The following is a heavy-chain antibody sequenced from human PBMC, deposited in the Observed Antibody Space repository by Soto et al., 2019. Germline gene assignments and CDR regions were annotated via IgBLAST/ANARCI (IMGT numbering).Heavy chain of an antibody. D-gene: IGHD6-19*01. J-gene: IGHJ4*02. CDR1: GFTFSTYG. V-gene: IGHV3-33*01. CDR2: IWNHGRED. CDR3: VRGPWLVGDVTSFDY. Sequence: QVHLVESGGGVVQPGRSLRLSCAASGFTFSTYGMHWVRQAPGKGLEWVALIWNHGREDCYADSVKGRFTISRDNSKNTLWLQMNSLRADDTAVYYCVRGPWLVGDVTSFDYWGQGSLVTVSS.